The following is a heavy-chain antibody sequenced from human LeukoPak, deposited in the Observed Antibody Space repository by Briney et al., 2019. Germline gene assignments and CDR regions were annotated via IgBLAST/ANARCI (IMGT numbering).Heavy chain of an antibody. V-gene: IGHV3-53*01. Sequence: GGSPRLSCAASGFTVSSNYMSWVRQAPGKGLEWVSVIYSGGSTYYADSVKGRFTISRDNSKNTLYLQMNSLRAEDTAVYYCARDLAPTGIAAAGTNWFDPWGQGTLVTVSS. D-gene: IGHD6-13*01. CDR1: GFTVSSNY. CDR3: ARDLAPTGIAAAGTNWFDP. J-gene: IGHJ5*02. CDR2: IYSGGST.